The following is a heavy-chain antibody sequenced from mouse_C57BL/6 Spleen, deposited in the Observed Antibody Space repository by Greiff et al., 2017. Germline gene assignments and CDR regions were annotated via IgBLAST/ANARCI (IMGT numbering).Heavy chain of an antibody. CDR2: IDPSDSYT. D-gene: IGHD2-3*01. J-gene: IGHJ4*01. CDR3: ARYIYDGPYYAMDY. CDR1: GYTFTSYW. Sequence: VQLKQPGAELVKPGASVKLSCKASGYTFTSYWMQWVKQRPGQGLEWIGEIDPSDSYTNYNQKFKGKATLTVDTSSSTAYMQLSSLTSEDSAVYYCARYIYDGPYYAMDYWGQGTSVTVSS. V-gene: IGHV1-50*01.